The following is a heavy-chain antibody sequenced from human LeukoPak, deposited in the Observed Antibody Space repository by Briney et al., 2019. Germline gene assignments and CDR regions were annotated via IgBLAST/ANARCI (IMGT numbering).Heavy chain of an antibody. V-gene: IGHV3-53*01. CDR1: GFTVRSNY. J-gene: IGHJ4*02. Sequence: GGSLRLSCAASGFTVRSNYMSWVRQAPGKGLEWGSVIYSDGSTYYSASVKGRFTISRDNFKNTLYLQMNSLRAEDTAVYYCAGSGSYGQYYFDHWGQGTLVTVSS. CDR2: IYSDGST. D-gene: IGHD1-26*01. CDR3: AGSGSYGQYYFDH.